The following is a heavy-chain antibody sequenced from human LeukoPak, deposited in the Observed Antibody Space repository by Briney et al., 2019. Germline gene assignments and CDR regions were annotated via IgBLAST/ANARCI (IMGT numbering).Heavy chain of an antibody. V-gene: IGHV1-18*01. CDR3: ARDSLLFGYFDCLFSDPPPAYYMDV. CDR1: GYTFTSYG. CDR2: ISAYNGSR. J-gene: IGHJ6*03. D-gene: IGHD3-9*01. Sequence: GASVKVSCKASGYTFTSYGISWVRQAPGQGLEWMGWISAYNGSRNYAQKLEGRVTMTTDTSTSTAYMELRSLRSDDTDVYYCARDSLLFGYFDCLFSDPPPAYYMDVWGKGTTVTVSS.